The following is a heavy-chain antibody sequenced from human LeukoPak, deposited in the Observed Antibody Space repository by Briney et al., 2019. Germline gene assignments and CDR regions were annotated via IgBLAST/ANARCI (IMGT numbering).Heavy chain of an antibody. CDR2: INPNSGGT. CDR3: ARSSRRRYYDSSGYSFDY. Sequence: ASVKVSCKASGYTFTGYYMHWVRQAPGQGLEWMGWINPNSGGTNYAQKFQGRVTMTRDTSISTAYMELSRLRSDDAAVYYCARSSRRRYYDSSGYSFDYWGQGTLVTVSS. J-gene: IGHJ4*02. V-gene: IGHV1-2*02. D-gene: IGHD3-22*01. CDR1: GYTFTGYY.